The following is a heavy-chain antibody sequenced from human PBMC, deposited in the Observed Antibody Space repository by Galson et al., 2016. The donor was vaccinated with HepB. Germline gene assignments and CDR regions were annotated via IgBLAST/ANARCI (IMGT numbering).Heavy chain of an antibody. D-gene: IGHD5-18*01. CDR2: IRTDGSQE. V-gene: IGHV3-7*01. CDR1: GFTFSSYW. CDR3: ARGLDATLGGGWHYGMDV. Sequence: SLRLSCAASGFTFSSYWMNWVRQAPGKGLEWVANIRTDGSQEHYVDPVKGRFTISRDNPKKSLYLQMNILRAEDTAVYYCARGLDATLGGGWHYGMDVWGQGTTVTVSS. J-gene: IGHJ6*02.